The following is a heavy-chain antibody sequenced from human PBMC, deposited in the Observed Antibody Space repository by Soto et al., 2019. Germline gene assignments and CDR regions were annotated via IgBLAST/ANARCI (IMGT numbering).Heavy chain of an antibody. CDR2: INAGNGNT. V-gene: IGHV1-3*01. D-gene: IGHD3-3*01. J-gene: IGHJ6*03. CDR3: ARRQYDFWSGYGALYYHYMDV. Sequence: ASVKDSCKASGYTFTSYAMHWVRQAPGQRLEWMGWINAGNGNTGYAQKFQGRVTITRNTSISTAYMELSSLRSEDTGVYYCARRQYDFWSGYGALYYHYMDVWGKETTVTVCS. CDR1: GYTFTSYA.